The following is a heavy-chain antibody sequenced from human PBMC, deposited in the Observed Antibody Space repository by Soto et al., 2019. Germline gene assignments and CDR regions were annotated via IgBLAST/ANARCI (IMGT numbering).Heavy chain of an antibody. J-gene: IGHJ4*02. CDR3: APHTAADAY. D-gene: IGHD6-13*01. CDR2: IKQDGSEK. CDR1: GFTFSSYG. V-gene: IGHV3-7*01. Sequence: GGSLRLSCAASGFTFSSYGMSWVRQAPGKGLEWVANIKQDGSEKYYVDSVKGRFTISRDNAKNSLYLQMNSLRAEDTAVYYCAPHTAADAYWGQGTLVTVSS.